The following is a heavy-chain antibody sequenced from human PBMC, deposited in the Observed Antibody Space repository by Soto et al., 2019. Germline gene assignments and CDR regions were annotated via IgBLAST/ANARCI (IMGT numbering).Heavy chain of an antibody. J-gene: IGHJ5*02. CDR3: ARHTQVGATNNWFAP. Sequence: GESLKISCKGSGYSFTSYWISWVRQMPGKGLEWMGRIDPSDSYTNYSPSFQGHVTISADKSISTAYLQWSSLKASDTAMYYCARHTQVGATNNWFAPWGQGTLVTVSS. CDR2: IDPSDSYT. CDR1: GYSFTSYW. D-gene: IGHD1-26*01. V-gene: IGHV5-10-1*01.